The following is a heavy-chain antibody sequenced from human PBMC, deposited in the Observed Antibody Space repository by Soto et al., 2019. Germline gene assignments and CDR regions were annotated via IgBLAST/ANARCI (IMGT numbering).Heavy chain of an antibody. Sequence: GESLKISCKGSGYSFTSYWIVWVRQMPGKGLEWMGIIYPGDSDTRYSPSFQGQVAISADKSISTAYLQWSSLKASDTAMYYCARQGYCGGDCYVDFDYRGQGTLVTVSS. CDR3: ARQGYCGGDCYVDFDY. V-gene: IGHV5-51*01. J-gene: IGHJ4*02. CDR1: GYSFTSYW. D-gene: IGHD2-21*02. CDR2: IYPGDSDT.